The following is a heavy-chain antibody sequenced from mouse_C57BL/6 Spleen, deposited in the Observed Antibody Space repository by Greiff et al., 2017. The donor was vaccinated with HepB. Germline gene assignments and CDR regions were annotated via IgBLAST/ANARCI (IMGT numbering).Heavy chain of an antibody. D-gene: IGHD3-2*02. CDR1: GSNIKDYY. J-gene: IGHJ2*01. CDR3: ASLSQAPDY. Sequence: VQLQHSGAELVKPGASVKLSCTASGSNIKDYYMHWVKQRTEQGLEWIGRIDPEDGETKYAPKFQGKATITADTSSNTTYMQLRSLTSEDTAVYYCASLSQAPDYWGQGTTLTVSS. V-gene: IGHV14-2*01. CDR2: IDPEDGET.